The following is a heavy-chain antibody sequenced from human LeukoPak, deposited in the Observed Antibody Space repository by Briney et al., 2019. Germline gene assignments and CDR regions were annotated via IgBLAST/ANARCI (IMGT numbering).Heavy chain of an antibody. Sequence: SETLSLTCTVSGGSISSYYWSWIRQPPGKGLEWTGYIYTSGSTNYNPSLKSRVTISVDTSKNQFSLKLSSVTAADTAVYYCARHRDAFDIWGQGTMVTVSS. J-gene: IGHJ3*02. CDR2: IYTSGST. V-gene: IGHV4-4*09. CDR1: GGSISSYY. CDR3: ARHRDAFDI.